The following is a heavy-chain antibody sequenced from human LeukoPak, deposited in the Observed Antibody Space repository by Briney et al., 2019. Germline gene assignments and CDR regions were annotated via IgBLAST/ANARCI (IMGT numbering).Heavy chain of an antibody. J-gene: IGHJ5*02. Sequence: GRSLRLSCAASGFTFSSYGMHWVRQAPGKRLEWVAVIWDDGNNKRYANSVNGRFTISRDNSENTPYLQMNGLTAEDTAMYYCARDSYQDYYGRFDPWGQGTLVIVSS. CDR3: ARDSYQDYYGRFDP. CDR1: GFTFSSYG. V-gene: IGHV3-33*08. D-gene: IGHD3-10*01. CDR2: IWDDGNNK.